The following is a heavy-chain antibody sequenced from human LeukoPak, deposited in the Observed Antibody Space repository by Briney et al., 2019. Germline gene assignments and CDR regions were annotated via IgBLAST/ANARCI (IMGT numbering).Heavy chain of an antibody. CDR2: ISYDGSNK. V-gene: IGHV3-30*04. CDR1: GFTFSSYA. J-gene: IGHJ6*02. CDR3: ARDLGSWYRIGYYYYYYGMDV. Sequence: PGRSLRLSCAASGFTFSSYAMHWVRQAPGKGLEGVAVISYDGSNKYYADSVKGRFTISRDNSKNTLYLQMNSLRAEDTAVYYCARDLGSWYRIGYYYYYYGMDVWGQGTTVTVSS. D-gene: IGHD6-13*01.